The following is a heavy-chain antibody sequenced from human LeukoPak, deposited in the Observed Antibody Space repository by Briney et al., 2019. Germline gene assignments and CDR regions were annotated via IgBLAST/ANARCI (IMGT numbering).Heavy chain of an antibody. CDR2: IRYDGSNK. Sequence: PGGSLRLSCAASGFTFSSYGMHWVRQAPGKGLEWVAFIRYDGSNKYYADSVKGRFTISRDNSKNTLYLQMNSLRAEDTAVYYCARAREKVAVAGPDYWGQGTLVTVSS. J-gene: IGHJ4*02. CDR3: ARAREKVAVAGPDY. V-gene: IGHV3-30*02. D-gene: IGHD6-19*01. CDR1: GFTFSSYG.